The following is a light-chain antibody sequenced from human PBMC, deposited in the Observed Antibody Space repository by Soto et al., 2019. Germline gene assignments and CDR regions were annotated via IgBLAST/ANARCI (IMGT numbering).Light chain of an antibody. CDR3: QQYDNLPF. J-gene: IGKJ3*01. Sequence: DIQMAQSPSSLSASAGDRVTITCRAGQNIAKYLNWYQQKPGKAPLLLIYDTSNLETGVPSRFSGSGSGTDFTFTISSLQPEDIATYYCQQYDNLPFFGPGTKVDIK. CDR2: DTS. V-gene: IGKV1-33*01. CDR1: QNIAKY.